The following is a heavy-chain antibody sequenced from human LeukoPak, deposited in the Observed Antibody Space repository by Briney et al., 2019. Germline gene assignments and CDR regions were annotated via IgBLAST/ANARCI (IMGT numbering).Heavy chain of an antibody. V-gene: IGHV3-74*01. CDR3: ASGYDLPY. CDR2: IFSDGTGI. D-gene: IGHD5-12*01. CDR1: GFSFSDYW. J-gene: IGHJ4*02. Sequence: GGSLRLSCAVSGFSFSDYWMHWVRQAPGKGLVWVSRIFSDGTGINYADFVKGRFTISRDNVENTLYLQMNSLRVEDTAVYYCASGYDLPYWGQGTLVTVSS.